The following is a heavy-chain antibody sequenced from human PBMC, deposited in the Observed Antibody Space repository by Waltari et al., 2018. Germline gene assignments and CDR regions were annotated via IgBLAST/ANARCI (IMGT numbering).Heavy chain of an antibody. CDR2: ISRTSNTI. CDR3: ARGGAAEENDY. D-gene: IGHD6-13*01. CDR1: GFTFSNYS. V-gene: IGHV3-48*01. J-gene: IGHJ4*02. Sequence: EVQLVESGGGLVQPGGSLRLSCITSGFTFSNYSLNWVRQAPGKGLEWVSYISRTSNTIYYADSVKGRFTISRDNAKHSLYLQMNSLRAEDMAVYYCARGGAAEENDYWGQGTLVTVSS.